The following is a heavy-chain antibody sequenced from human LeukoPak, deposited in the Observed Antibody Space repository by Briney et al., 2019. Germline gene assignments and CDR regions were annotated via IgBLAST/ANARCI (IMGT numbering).Heavy chain of an antibody. Sequence: NTSETLSLTCTVSGGSISSYYWSWIRQPAGKGLEWIGRIYTSGSTNYNPSLKSRVTMSVDTSKNQFSLKLSSVTAADTAVYYCAREEGIRGYRGDAFDIWGQGTMVTVSS. CDR3: AREEGIRGYRGDAFDI. CDR2: IYTSGST. CDR1: GGSISSYY. D-gene: IGHD5-12*01. J-gene: IGHJ3*02. V-gene: IGHV4-4*07.